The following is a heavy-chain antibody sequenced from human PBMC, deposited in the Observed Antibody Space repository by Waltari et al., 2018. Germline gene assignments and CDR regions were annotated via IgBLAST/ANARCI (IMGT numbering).Heavy chain of an antibody. CDR3: ARGTESSGYYSHFQH. V-gene: IGHV1-69*01. Sequence: QVQLVQSGAEVKKPGSSVKVSCKASGGTFSSYAISWVRQAPGQGLEWMGGMIPILGTANYAQKFQGRGTITADESTSTAYMELSSLRSEDTAVYYCARGTESSGYYSHFQHWGQGTLVTVSS. J-gene: IGHJ1*01. CDR2: MIPILGTA. CDR1: GGTFSSYA. D-gene: IGHD3-22*01.